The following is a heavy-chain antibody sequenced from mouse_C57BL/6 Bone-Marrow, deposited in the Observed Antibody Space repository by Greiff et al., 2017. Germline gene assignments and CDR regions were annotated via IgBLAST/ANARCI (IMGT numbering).Heavy chain of an antibody. D-gene: IGHD2-3*01. V-gene: IGHV7-3*01. Sequence: EVKVVESGGGLVQPGGSLSLSCAATGFTFTDYYMSWVRQPPGKALEGLGFIRNKANGYTTEYSASVQGRFTISRDNSQSILYLQMNALRAEDSETYYCARYERGGYYFYYAMDYWGQGTSVTVSS. CDR1: GFTFTDYY. CDR3: ARYERGGYYFYYAMDY. J-gene: IGHJ4*01. CDR2: IRNKANGYTT.